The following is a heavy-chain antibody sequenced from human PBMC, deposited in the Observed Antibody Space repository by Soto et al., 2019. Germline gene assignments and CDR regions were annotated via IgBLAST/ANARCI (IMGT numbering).Heavy chain of an antibody. CDR3: ARTLPNRQLFDS. J-gene: IGHJ4*02. D-gene: IGHD1-1*01. CDR1: GGFI. CDR2: IYNSGRY. Sequence: SETLSLTCTVSGGFIWGWIRQSPDKGLEWIGYIYNSGRYNYNPSLESRLTISIDTSKNQFSLRLASVTAADTAVYYCARTLPNRQLFDSWSQGTTVTVSS. V-gene: IGHV4-59*01.